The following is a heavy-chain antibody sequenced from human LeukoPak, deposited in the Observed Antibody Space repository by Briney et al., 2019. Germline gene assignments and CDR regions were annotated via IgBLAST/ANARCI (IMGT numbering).Heavy chain of an antibody. V-gene: IGHV3-43*02. Sequence: GGSLRLSCAASGFTFDDYAMHWVRQAPGKGLEWVSLISGDGGSTYYADSVKSRFTISRDNSKNSLYLQMNSLRTEDTALYYCAKDVNDILTGYPYYWGQGTLVTVSS. J-gene: IGHJ4*02. D-gene: IGHD3-9*01. CDR1: GFTFDDYA. CDR3: AKDVNDILTGYPYY. CDR2: ISGDGGST.